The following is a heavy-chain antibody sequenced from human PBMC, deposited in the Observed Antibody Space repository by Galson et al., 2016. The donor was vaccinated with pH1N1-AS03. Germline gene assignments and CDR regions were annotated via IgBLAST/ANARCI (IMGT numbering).Heavy chain of an antibody. J-gene: IGHJ5*01. CDR2: IYHGGTT. CDR1: AYSIPTGHY. Sequence: LTCTVSAYSIPTGHYWGWIRQPQGKGLEWIGSIYHGGTTEYNPSLKSRVTMSIDTSKSQFSLRLSSVTAADTAVYYCARSPRLISVAGTFPSRFDSWGQGTLVTVSS. D-gene: IGHD6-19*01. V-gene: IGHV4-38-2*02. CDR3: ARSPRLISVAGTFPSRFDS.